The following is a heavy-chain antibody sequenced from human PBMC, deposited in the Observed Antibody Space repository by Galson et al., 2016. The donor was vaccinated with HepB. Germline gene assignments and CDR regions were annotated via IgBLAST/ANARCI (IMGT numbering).Heavy chain of an antibody. V-gene: IGHV1-18*01. CDR1: GGTFSSNA. CDR2: ISAYNGNT. Sequence: SVKVSCKASGGTFSSNALSWVRQAPGQGFEWMGWISAYNGNTNYAQKLQDRVTMTTDTSTTTANMELRSRRSDDTAVYYCARSRGAGEYFEYWGQGTQVTVSS. CDR3: ARSRGAGEYFEY. D-gene: IGHD3-10*01. J-gene: IGHJ4*02.